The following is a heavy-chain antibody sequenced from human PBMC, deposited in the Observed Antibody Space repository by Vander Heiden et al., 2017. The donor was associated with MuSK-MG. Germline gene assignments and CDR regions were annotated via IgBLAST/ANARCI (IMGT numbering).Heavy chain of an antibody. CDR3: AKDRGVYCSSISCYGGDY. CDR2: ISGSGGST. D-gene: IGHD2-2*01. CDR1: GFTFSSYA. J-gene: IGHJ4*02. Sequence: EVQLLESGGGLVQPGGSLRVSCAASGFTFSSYAMRWVRQAPGKGLEWVSAISGSGGSTYYADSVKGRFTISRDNSKNTLYLQMNSLRAEDTAVYYCAKDRGVYCSSISCYGGDYWGQGTLVTVSS. V-gene: IGHV3-23*01.